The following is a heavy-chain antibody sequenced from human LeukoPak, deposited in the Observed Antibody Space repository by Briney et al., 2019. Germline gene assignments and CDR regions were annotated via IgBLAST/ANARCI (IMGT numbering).Heavy chain of an antibody. CDR1: GFTFSSYE. D-gene: IGHD3-22*01. V-gene: IGHV3-48*03. J-gene: IGHJ4*02. Sequence: PGGSLRLSCAASGFTFSSYEMNWVRQAPGKGLEWVSYLSSSGSTIYYADSVKGRFTISRDNAKNSLYLQMNSLRAEDTAVYYCARPPYYLYDSSGYFGYWGQGTLVTVSS. CDR3: ARPPYYLYDSSGYFGY. CDR2: LSSSGSTI.